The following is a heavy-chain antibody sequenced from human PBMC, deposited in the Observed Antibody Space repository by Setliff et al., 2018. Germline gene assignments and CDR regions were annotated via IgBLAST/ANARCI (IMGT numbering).Heavy chain of an antibody. D-gene: IGHD1-26*01. CDR2: ISGSGSTI. Sequence: PGGSLRLSCAASVFTFSSYEMNWVRQAPGKGLEWISYISGSGSTIYYADSVKGRFTIAKDNAKNSLYLQMNNLRAEDTALYFCARDASGSYGTEYFQHWGQGTLVTVSS. J-gene: IGHJ1*01. CDR1: VFTFSSYE. CDR3: ARDASGSYGTEYFQH. V-gene: IGHV3-48*03.